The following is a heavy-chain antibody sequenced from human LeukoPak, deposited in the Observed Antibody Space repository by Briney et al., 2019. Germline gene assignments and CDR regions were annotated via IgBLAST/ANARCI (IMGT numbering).Heavy chain of an antibody. Sequence: VRSLRLSCAASGFTFSSYVMHGVRQAPGKGLEWVAVISYDGSNKYYADSVKGRFTISRDNSKNTLYLQMNRLRAEDTAVYYCAKVAGREWSYTLPLDYWGQGTLVTVSS. V-gene: IGHV3-30*18. J-gene: IGHJ4*02. CDR3: AKVAGREWSYTLPLDY. D-gene: IGHD3-10*01. CDR2: ISYDGSNK. CDR1: GFTFSSYV.